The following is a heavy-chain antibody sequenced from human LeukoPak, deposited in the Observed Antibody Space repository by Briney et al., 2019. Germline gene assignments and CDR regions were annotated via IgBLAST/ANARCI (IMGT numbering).Heavy chain of an antibody. Sequence: SVKVSCKASGGTFSSYAISWVRQAPGQGLEWMGRIIPIFGTANYAQKFQGRVTITTDESTSTAYMELSSLRSEDTAVYHCATHRKNYYDSSGYYGNSFGYWGQGTLVTVSS. CDR3: ATHRKNYYDSSGYYGNSFGY. D-gene: IGHD3-22*01. CDR1: GGTFSSYA. V-gene: IGHV1-69*05. J-gene: IGHJ4*02. CDR2: IIPIFGTA.